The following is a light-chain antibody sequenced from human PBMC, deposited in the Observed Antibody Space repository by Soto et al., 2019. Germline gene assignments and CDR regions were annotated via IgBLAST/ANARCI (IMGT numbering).Light chain of an antibody. CDR3: QQYGSSPRT. Sequence: EFVLTQSPAALSLSPGERATLSCRASQTVSGSYVAWYQQKPGQAPRLLIHDASSRATGISDRFTGSGSGTDFTLTITTLEPEDFAVYYCQQYGSSPRTFGLGTKVDIK. V-gene: IGKV3-20*01. CDR2: DAS. CDR1: QTVSGSY. J-gene: IGKJ1*01.